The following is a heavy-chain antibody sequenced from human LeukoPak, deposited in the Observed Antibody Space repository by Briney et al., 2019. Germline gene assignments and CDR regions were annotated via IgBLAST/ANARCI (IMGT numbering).Heavy chain of an antibody. CDR1: GYTFTSYA. D-gene: IGHD2-15*01. J-gene: IGHJ5*02. V-gene: IGHV1-3*01. CDR2: INAGNGNT. Sequence: ASVKVSCKASGYTFTSYAMHWVRQAPGQRLEWMGWINAGNGNTKYSQKFQGRVTITRDTSASTAYMELSSLRSEDTAVYYCAGGSSYLYNWFDPWGQGTLVTVSS. CDR3: AGGSSYLYNWFDP.